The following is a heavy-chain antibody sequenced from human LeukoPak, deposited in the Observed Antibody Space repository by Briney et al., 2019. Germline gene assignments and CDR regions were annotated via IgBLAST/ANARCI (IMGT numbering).Heavy chain of an antibody. J-gene: IGHJ5*02. D-gene: IGHD6-13*01. V-gene: IGHV1-2*02. CDR3: ASQLRYSSSWYGWFDP. Sequence: ASVKVSCKASGYTFTGYYMHWVRQAPGQGLEWMGWINPNSGGTNYAQKFQGRVTMTRDTSISTAYMELSRLRSDDTAVYYCASQLRYSSSWYGWFDPWGQGTLVTVSS. CDR2: INPNSGGT. CDR1: GYTFTGYY.